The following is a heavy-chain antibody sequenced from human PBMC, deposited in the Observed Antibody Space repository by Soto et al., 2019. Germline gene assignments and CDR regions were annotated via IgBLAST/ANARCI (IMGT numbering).Heavy chain of an antibody. Sequence: EEQLVESGGGLVQLGGSLRLSCAASGFSVSEKHMSWVRQAPGEGLEWVSTIYSTYGRSRTGYADSVEGRFTISRDNSKHTPSPQMTTLKAEDTAVYSCARADRSAFEVWGQGAMVIVSS. CDR3: ARADRSAFEV. CDR2: IYSTYGRSRT. CDR1: GFSVSEKH. J-gene: IGHJ3*01. V-gene: IGHV3-66*01.